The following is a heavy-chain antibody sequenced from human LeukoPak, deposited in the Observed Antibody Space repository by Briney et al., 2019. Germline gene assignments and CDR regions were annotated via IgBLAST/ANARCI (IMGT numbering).Heavy chain of an antibody. D-gene: IGHD1-26*01. CDR1: GFTFSSYS. V-gene: IGHV3-21*01. CDR2: ISSRSSYI. Sequence: GESLRLSCAASGFTFSSYSMNWVRQAPGKGLEWVSSISSRSSYIYYADSVKGRFTISRDNAKNSLHLQMNSLRAEDTAVYYCAREWPLLNDYWGQGTLVTVSS. J-gene: IGHJ4*02. CDR3: AREWPLLNDY.